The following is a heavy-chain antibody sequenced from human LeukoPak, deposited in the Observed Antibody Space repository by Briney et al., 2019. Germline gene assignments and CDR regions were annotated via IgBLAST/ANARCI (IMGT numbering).Heavy chain of an antibody. CDR2: ISGSGGST. V-gene: IGHV3-23*01. Sequence: GGSLRLSCAASGFTFSNSAMSWVRQTPGKGLEGVSGISGSGGSTYYADSVKGRFSISRDNSKTTLYLQMNSLRAEDTAVYYCAKGPTIFGVVITVEYSYGMDVWGQGTTVTVSS. CDR3: AKGPTIFGVVITVEYSYGMDV. D-gene: IGHD3-3*01. CDR1: GFTFSNSA. J-gene: IGHJ6*02.